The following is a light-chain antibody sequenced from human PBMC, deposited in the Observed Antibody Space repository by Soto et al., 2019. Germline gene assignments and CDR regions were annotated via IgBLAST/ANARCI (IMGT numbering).Light chain of an antibody. CDR2: DVN. V-gene: IGLV2-8*01. CDR1: SSDVGGYNY. Sequence: QSALTQPPSASGSPGQSVTISCTGTSSDVGGYNYVSWYQQYPGKAPKLMIYDVNRRPSGVPDRFSGSKSGTSASLAITGLQAEDEADYYCQSYDSILSVVFGGGTKLTVL. J-gene: IGLJ2*01. CDR3: QSYDSILSVV.